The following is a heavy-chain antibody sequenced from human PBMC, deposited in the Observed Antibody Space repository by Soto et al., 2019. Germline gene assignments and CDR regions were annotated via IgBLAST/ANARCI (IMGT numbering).Heavy chain of an antibody. Sequence: PSETLSLTCSVSGDSITTNGYYWGWIRQPPGEGLQWIGNVYWTGSTFSHPSLTSRVFISVDTSKNEFSLRLTSVTAADTAVYYCARSHYTYGLLIDYCAPGTLVTVSS. D-gene: IGHD3-10*01. V-gene: IGHV4-39*01. CDR2: VYWTGST. CDR1: GDSITTNGYY. CDR3: ARSHYTYGLLIDY. J-gene: IGHJ4*02.